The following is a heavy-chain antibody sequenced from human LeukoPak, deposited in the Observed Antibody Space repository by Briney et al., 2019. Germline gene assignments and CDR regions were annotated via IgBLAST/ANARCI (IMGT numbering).Heavy chain of an antibody. V-gene: IGHV3-21*01. J-gene: IGHJ4*02. Sequence: GGSLRLSCAASGFTFSSYSMNWVRQAPGKGLEWVSSISSSSSYIYYADSVKGRFTISRDNAKNSLYLQMNSLRAEDTAVYYCARERYDFWSGYYRGVIDYWGQGTLVTVSS. CDR1: GFTFSSYS. D-gene: IGHD3-3*01. CDR2: ISSSSSYI. CDR3: ARERYDFWSGYYRGVIDY.